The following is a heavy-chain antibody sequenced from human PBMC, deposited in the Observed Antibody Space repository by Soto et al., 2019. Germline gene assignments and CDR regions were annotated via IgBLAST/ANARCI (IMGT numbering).Heavy chain of an antibody. D-gene: IGHD3-3*01. Sequence: QVQLQESGPGLVKPSETLSLTCTVSGGSISSYYWSWIRQPPGKGLEWIGYIYYSGSTNYNPSLKSRDTISVDTSKNQFSLKLSSVTAADPAVYYCARGRYDFWSGYHLDYWGQGTLVTVSS. J-gene: IGHJ4*02. CDR2: IYYSGST. CDR1: GGSISSYY. V-gene: IGHV4-59*01. CDR3: ARGRYDFWSGYHLDY.